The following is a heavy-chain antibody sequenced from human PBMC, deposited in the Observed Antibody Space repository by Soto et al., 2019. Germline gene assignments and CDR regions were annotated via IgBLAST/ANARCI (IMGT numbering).Heavy chain of an antibody. J-gene: IGHJ3*02. Sequence: PGGSLRLSCAASGFTFSSYGMHWVRQAPGKGLEWVAVIWYDGSNKHYADSVKGRFTISRDNSKNTLYLQMNSLRAEDTAVYYCARTGPAAQSPNLDIWGQGTMVTVSS. V-gene: IGHV3-33*01. CDR2: IWYDGSNK. D-gene: IGHD2-2*01. CDR3: ARTGPAAQSPNLDI. CDR1: GFTFSSYG.